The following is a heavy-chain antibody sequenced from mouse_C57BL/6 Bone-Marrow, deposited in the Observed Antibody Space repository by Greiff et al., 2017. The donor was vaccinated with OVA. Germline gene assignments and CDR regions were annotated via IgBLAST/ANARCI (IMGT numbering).Heavy chain of an antibody. CDR1: GYAFSSYW. CDR3: ARAPSYYGSFDY. V-gene: IGHV1-80*01. CDR2: IYPGDGDT. J-gene: IGHJ2*01. Sequence: VQLQQSGAELVKPGASVKISCKASGYAFSSYWMNWVKQRPGKGLEWIGQIYPGDGDTNYNGKFKGKATLTADKSSSTAYMQRSSLTSEDSAVYFCARAPSYYGSFDYWGQGTTLTVSS. D-gene: IGHD1-1*01.